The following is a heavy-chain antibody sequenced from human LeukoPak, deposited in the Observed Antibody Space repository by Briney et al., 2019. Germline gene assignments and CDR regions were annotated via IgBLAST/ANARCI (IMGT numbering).Heavy chain of an antibody. V-gene: IGHV3-30-3*01. Sequence: GRSLRLSCAASGFTFSSYAMHWVRQAPGKGLEWVAVISYDGSNKYYADSVKGRFTISRDNAKNSLYLQMNSLRAEDTAVYYCARDRGPGIPALDYWGQGTLVTVSS. D-gene: IGHD3-10*01. CDR2: ISYDGSNK. CDR3: ARDRGPGIPALDY. CDR1: GFTFSSYA. J-gene: IGHJ4*02.